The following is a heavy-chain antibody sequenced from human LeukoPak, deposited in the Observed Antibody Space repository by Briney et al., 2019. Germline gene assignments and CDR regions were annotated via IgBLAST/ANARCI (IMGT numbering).Heavy chain of an antibody. V-gene: IGHV3-7*03. CDR3: ARVGGYCNSISCRGYEFDY. D-gene: IGHD2-2*01. CDR1: GFTFSSYW. CDR2: IKRDGSEK. Sequence: PGGSLRLSCAASGFTFSSYWMTWVRQAPGKGLEWVANIKRDGSEKYYVDSVKGRFTISRDNAKDSLDLQMNSLRDEDTAVYYCARVGGYCNSISCRGYEFDYWGQGTLVTVSS. J-gene: IGHJ4*02.